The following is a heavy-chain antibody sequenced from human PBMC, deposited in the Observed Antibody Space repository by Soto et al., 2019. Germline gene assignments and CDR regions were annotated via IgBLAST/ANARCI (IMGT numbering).Heavy chain of an antibody. D-gene: IGHD3-3*01. Sequence: QVQLEESGGGVVQPGRSLRLSCAASEFDFSNFAMHWVRQAPGKGLEWMAVISYDGDIQYYADSAKGRFTISRDNSKNTLYLQMNSLTTEDTADYYCVGGKWIFALRSPFDPWGQGTLVSVSS. J-gene: IGHJ5*02. CDR2: ISYDGDIQ. CDR3: VGGKWIFALRSPFDP. CDR1: EFDFSNFA. V-gene: IGHV3-30-3*01.